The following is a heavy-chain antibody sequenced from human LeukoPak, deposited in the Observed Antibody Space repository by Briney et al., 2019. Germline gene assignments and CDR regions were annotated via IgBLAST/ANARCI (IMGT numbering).Heavy chain of an antibody. Sequence: PGGSLRLSCAASGFTFSSYSMNWVRQAPGKGLEWVSSISISSSYIYYADSVKGRFTISRDNAKNSLYLQMNSLRAEDTAVYYCARDDGSSWSNFDYWGQGTLVTVSS. J-gene: IGHJ4*02. V-gene: IGHV3-21*01. CDR3: ARDDGSSWSNFDY. D-gene: IGHD6-13*01. CDR1: GFTFSSYS. CDR2: ISISSSYI.